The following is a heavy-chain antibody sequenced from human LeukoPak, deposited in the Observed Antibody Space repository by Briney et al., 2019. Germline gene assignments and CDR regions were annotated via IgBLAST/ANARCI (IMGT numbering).Heavy chain of an antibody. V-gene: IGHV4-30-2*01. J-gene: IGHJ5*02. D-gene: IGHD3-9*01. CDR1: GGSISSGGYS. Sequence: SQTLSLTCAVSGGSISSGGYSWSWIRQPPGKGLEWIGYIYHSGSTYYNPSLKGRVTISVDRSKNQFSLKLSSVTAADTAVYYCARGYLYYDILTGYSSSNNWFDPWGQGTLVTVSS. CDR2: IYHSGST. CDR3: ARGYLYYDILTGYSSSNNWFDP.